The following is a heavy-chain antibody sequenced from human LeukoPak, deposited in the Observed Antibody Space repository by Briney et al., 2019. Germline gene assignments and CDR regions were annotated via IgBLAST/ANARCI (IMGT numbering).Heavy chain of an antibody. CDR3: ARDSPGYGGYDF. J-gene: IGHJ4*02. CDR1: GFTFSRYW. V-gene: IGHV3-7*01. D-gene: IGHD5-12*01. CDR2: IKQDGSEK. Sequence: EPGGSLRLSCAASGFTFSRYWMSWVRQAPGKGPEWVANIKQDGSEKYYVDSVKGRFTISKDNAKNSLYLQVNSLRAEDTAVYYCARDSPGYGGYDFWGQGTLVTVSS.